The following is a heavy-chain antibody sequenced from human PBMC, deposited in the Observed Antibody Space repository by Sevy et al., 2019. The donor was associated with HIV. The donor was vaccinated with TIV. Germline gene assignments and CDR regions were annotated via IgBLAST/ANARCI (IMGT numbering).Heavy chain of an antibody. J-gene: IGHJ6*02. CDR2: IYSGGST. D-gene: IGHD2-2*01. Sequence: GGSLRLSCAASGFTVSSNYMSWVRQAPGKGLEWVSVIYSGGSTYYANSVKGRFTISRDNSKNTQYLQMNSLGDEDTAVYYCASTRGLLGYCSSTSCYPPAYYYYGMDVWGQGTTVTVSS. V-gene: IGHV3-53*01. CDR3: ASTRGLLGYCSSTSCYPPAYYYYGMDV. CDR1: GFTVSSNY.